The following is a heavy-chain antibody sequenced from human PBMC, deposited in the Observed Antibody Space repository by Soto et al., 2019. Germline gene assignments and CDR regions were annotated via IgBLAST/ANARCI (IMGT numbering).Heavy chain of an antibody. Sequence: PGGSLRLSCAASGFTFSSFEMHWVRQAPGKGLEWVSYINTAGSTKYYAESVKGRFTISRDNARNSLFLQMNSLRAEDTAVYYCARAECSSPDCLTAYYSYGLDVWGQGSTVTVSS. CDR3: ARAECSSPDCLTAYYSYGLDV. V-gene: IGHV3-48*03. CDR1: GFTFSSFE. J-gene: IGHJ6*02. D-gene: IGHD3-9*01. CDR2: INTAGSTK.